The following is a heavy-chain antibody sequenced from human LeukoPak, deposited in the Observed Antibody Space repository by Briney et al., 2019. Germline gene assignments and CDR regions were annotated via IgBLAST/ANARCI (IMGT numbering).Heavy chain of an antibody. Sequence: PSETLSLTCTVSGGSISSYYWSWIRQPPGKGLEWIGYIYYSGSTNYNPSLKSRVTISVDMSKNQFSLKLSSVTAADTAVYYCARDPAVGSSSLTTDDYFDYWGQGTLVTVSS. D-gene: IGHD6-13*01. V-gene: IGHV4-59*01. CDR1: GGSISSYY. CDR2: IYYSGST. CDR3: ARDPAVGSSSLTTDDYFDY. J-gene: IGHJ4*02.